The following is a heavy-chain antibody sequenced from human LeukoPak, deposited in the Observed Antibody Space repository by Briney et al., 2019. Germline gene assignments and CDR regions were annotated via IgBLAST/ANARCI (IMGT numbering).Heavy chain of an antibody. Sequence: PGGSLRLSRAASGFTFSSYAMSWVRQAPGKGLEWVSAISGSGGSTYYADSVKSRFTISRDNSKNTLYLQMNSLRAVDTAVYYCASLGGYYDSSGHRAFDIWGQGTMVTVSS. V-gene: IGHV3-23*01. CDR2: ISGSGGST. J-gene: IGHJ3*02. CDR3: ASLGGYYDSSGHRAFDI. CDR1: GFTFSSYA. D-gene: IGHD3-22*01.